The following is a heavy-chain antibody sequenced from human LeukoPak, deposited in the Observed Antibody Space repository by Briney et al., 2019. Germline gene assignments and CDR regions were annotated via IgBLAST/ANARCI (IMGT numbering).Heavy chain of an antibody. CDR2: ISYDGSNK. CDR3: ARDTYYYDSSGYYYDGDFDY. CDR1: GFTFSSYA. V-gene: IGHV3-30*04. J-gene: IGHJ4*02. Sequence: GGSLRLSCAASGFTFSSYAMHWVRQAPGKGLEWVAVISYDGSNKYYADSVKGRFTISRDNSKNTLYLQINSLRAEDTAVYYCARDTYYYDSSGYYYDGDFDYWGQGTLVTVSS. D-gene: IGHD3-22*01.